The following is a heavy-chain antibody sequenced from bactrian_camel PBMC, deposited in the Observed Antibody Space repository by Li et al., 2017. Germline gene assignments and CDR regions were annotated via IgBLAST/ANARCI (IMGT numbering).Heavy chain of an antibody. CDR1: GFTFSSAY. CDR3: TTAGK. Sequence: HVQLVESGGGSVNAGGSLTLSCAASGFTFSSAYMTWVRQAPGKGLEWVSGINPGRNRTYYADSVKGRFTISTDTAKNTLYLQMINLKPEDTAVYYCTTAGKRGPGTQVTVS. CDR2: INPGRNRT. J-gene: IGHJ4*01. V-gene: IGHV3S20*01. D-gene: IGHD3*01.